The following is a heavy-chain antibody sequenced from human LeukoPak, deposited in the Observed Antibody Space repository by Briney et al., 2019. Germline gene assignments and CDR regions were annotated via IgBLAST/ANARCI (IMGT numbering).Heavy chain of an antibody. CDR2: IYPDDSDT. CDR1: GFIFANYW. V-gene: IGHV5-51*01. CDR3: ATHTYGDYSFAF. Sequence: GESLKISCKASGFIFANYWIAWVRQMPGKGLEWMGIIYPDDSDTRYSPSFEGQVTTSADKSISTAYLQWSSLTASDTAKYYCATHTYGDYSFAFWGQATLVIVSS. D-gene: IGHD4-17*01. J-gene: IGHJ4*02.